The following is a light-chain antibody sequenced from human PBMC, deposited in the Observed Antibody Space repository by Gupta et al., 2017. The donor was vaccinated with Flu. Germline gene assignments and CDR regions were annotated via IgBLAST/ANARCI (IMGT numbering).Light chain of an antibody. Sequence: QSALPHPPSSARSPGQPVTISCTGTSSDVGRYNYVSWYQHHPGKAPKLMIYEVNKRPSGVPGRFSGSKAGNTASLTVSGLRAEDDADYYCSSYAGSNNLVFGGGIKLTVL. J-gene: IGLJ2*01. CDR1: SSDVGRYNY. V-gene: IGLV2-8*01. CDR3: SSYAGSNNLV. CDR2: EVN.